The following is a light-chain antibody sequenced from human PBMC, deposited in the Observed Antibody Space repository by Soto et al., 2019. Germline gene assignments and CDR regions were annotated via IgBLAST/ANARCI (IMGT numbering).Light chain of an antibody. V-gene: IGLV4-60*03. Sequence: QLVLTQSSSASASLGSSVKLTCTLSSGHSSYIIAWHQQQPGKAPRYLMKLEGSGSYNKGSGVPDRFSGSSSGADRYLTISNLQSEDEADYYCETRDSNTQHVVFGGGTKLTVL. CDR3: ETRDSNTQHVV. CDR1: SGHSSYI. CDR2: LEGSGSY. J-gene: IGLJ2*01.